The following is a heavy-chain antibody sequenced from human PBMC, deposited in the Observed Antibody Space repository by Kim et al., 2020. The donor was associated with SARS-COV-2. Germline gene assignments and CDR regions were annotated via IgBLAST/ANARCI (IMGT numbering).Heavy chain of an antibody. D-gene: IGHD3-22*01. CDR3: ARVIRMIVVGGGMDV. Sequence: QKFQGRVTITADESTSTAYMELSSLRSEDTAVYYCARVIRMIVVGGGMDVWGQGTTVTVSS. J-gene: IGHJ6*02. V-gene: IGHV1-69*01.